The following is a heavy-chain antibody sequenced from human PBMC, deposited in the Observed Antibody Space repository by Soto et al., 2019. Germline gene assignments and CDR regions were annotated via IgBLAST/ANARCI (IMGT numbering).Heavy chain of an antibody. Sequence: QEQLVESGGGVVQPGRSLRLSCAASGFIFSNYGMHWVRQAPGKGLEWVAVIWYDESNEYYADSVKGRFTISRDNAKNSLYLQMNSLRAEDTAVYYCARGKRWLPSSYFDYWGQGTLVTVSS. D-gene: IGHD5-12*01. CDR2: IWYDESNE. V-gene: IGHV3-33*01. CDR1: GFIFSNYG. J-gene: IGHJ4*02. CDR3: ARGKRWLPSSYFDY.